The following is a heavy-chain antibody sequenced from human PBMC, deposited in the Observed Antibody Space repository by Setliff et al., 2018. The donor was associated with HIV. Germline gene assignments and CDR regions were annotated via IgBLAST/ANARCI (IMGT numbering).Heavy chain of an antibody. J-gene: IGHJ5*02. V-gene: IGHV4-30-2*01. CDR3: ARGGTSSNWFGP. Sequence: SETLSLTCAVSGGSISSGGYSWSWIRQPPGKGLEWIGYIYHSGSTYYNPSLKSRVTISVDRSKNQFSLKLTSVTAADTAVYYCARGGTSSNWFGPWGQGTLVTVSS. CDR2: IYHSGST. D-gene: IGHD2-2*01. CDR1: GGSISSGGYS.